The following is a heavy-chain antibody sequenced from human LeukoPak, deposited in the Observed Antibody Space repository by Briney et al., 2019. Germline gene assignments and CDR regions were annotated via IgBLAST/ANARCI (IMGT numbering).Heavy chain of an antibody. CDR1: GGSFSGYY. V-gene: IGHV4-34*01. D-gene: IGHD3-10*01. CDR2: INHSGST. Sequence: PSETLSLTCAVCGGSFSGYYWSWLRQPPGKGVEGIGEINHSGSTNYNPSLKSRLPISVDTSKNQYSLKLSSVTPADTAVYYCARGSFGSGSYAFDYWGQGTLVTVSS. CDR3: ARGSFGSGSYAFDY. J-gene: IGHJ4*02.